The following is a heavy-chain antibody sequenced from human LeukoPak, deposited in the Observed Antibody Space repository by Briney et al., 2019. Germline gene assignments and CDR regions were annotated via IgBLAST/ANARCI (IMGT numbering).Heavy chain of an antibody. CDR3: ATEGPNVELLRGWFDP. V-gene: IGHV1-8*01. D-gene: IGHD1-26*01. Sequence: GASVKVSCKASGYTFTSYDINWVRQATGQGLEWMGWMNPNSGNTGYAQKFRGRVTMTRNTSISTAYMELSSLRSEDTAVYYCATEGPNVELLRGWFDPWGQGTLVTVSS. CDR1: GYTFTSYD. J-gene: IGHJ5*02. CDR2: MNPNSGNT.